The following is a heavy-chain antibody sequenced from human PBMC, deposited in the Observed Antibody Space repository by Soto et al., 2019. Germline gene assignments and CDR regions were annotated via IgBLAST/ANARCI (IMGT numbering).Heavy chain of an antibody. CDR2: ISSSSSSI. Sequence: GGSLRLSCAASGFTFSSYSMNWVRQAPGKGLEWVSYISSSSSSIYYADSVKGRFTISRDNAKNSLYLQMNSLRAEDTAVYYCARVRKQARIAAAGTRYYYYYMDVWGKGTTVTVSS. CDR1: GFTFSSYS. V-gene: IGHV3-48*01. D-gene: IGHD6-13*01. CDR3: ARVRKQARIAAAGTRYYYYYMDV. J-gene: IGHJ6*03.